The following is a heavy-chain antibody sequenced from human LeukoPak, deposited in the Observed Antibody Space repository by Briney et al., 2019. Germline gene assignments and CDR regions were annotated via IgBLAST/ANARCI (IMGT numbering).Heavy chain of an antibody. CDR2: ISAYNGNT. J-gene: IGHJ6*02. V-gene: IGHV1-18*04. CDR3: ARVPSYSPIVVVINDYYGMDV. CDR1: GYTFIGYY. Sequence: GASVKVSCKASGYTFIGYYMHWVRQAPGQGLEWMGWISAYNGNTNYAQKLQGRVTMTTDTSTSTAYMELRSLRSDDTAVYYCARVPSYSPIVVVINDYYGMDVWGQGTTVTVSS. D-gene: IGHD3-22*01.